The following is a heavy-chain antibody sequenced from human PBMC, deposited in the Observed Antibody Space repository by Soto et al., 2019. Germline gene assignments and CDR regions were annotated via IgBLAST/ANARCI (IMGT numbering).Heavy chain of an antibody. D-gene: IGHD6-6*01. Sequence: EVQLEESGGGLVQPGGSLRLSCEASGFIFSSHWMHWVRQSAEKGLVWVSRINSDGSSTAYADSVKGRFTISSDNAKNTLYLQMNRLRVEDKAVYYCARDRPDISNPTDHPMFDYWGQGTQVTVSS. CDR3: ARDRPDISNPTDHPMFDY. V-gene: IGHV3-74*01. J-gene: IGHJ4*02. CDR1: GFIFSSHW. CDR2: INSDGSST.